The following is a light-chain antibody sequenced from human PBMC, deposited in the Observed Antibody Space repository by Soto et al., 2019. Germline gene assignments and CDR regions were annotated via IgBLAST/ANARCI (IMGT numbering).Light chain of an antibody. V-gene: IGKV1-33*01. Sequence: DIQLTQSPSSLSASVGDRVTITCQASQDINNYLNWYQQKPGKAPKLLIFDASSVETGVPSRFSGSGSGTHFTFTISSLEPEDIATYHCQQYGERPLTFGGGTRVELK. CDR2: DAS. CDR1: QDINNY. J-gene: IGKJ4*01. CDR3: QQYGERPLT.